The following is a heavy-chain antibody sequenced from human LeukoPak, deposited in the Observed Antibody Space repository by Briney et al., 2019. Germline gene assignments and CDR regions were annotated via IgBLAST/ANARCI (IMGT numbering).Heavy chain of an antibody. V-gene: IGHV3-15*01. CDR1: GFTFSNAW. CDR3: ATSGTTTTHLLEY. J-gene: IGHJ4*02. Sequence: GGSLRLSCAASGFTFSNAWMSWVRQAPGEGLEWVGRIISKTDGVTTDYAAPVNGRFTISRDDSINPLYLQMNGLETEDTALYYCATSGTTTTHLLEYWGQGTLVTVSS. D-gene: IGHD1-26*01. CDR2: IISKTDGVTT.